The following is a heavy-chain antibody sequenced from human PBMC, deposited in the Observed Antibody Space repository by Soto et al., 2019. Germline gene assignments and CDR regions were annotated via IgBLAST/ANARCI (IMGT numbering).Heavy chain of an antibody. J-gene: IGHJ6*02. CDR1: GFTFSSYW. Sequence: GGSLRLSCAASGFTFSSYWMSWVRQAPGKGLEWVANIKQDGSEKYYVDSVKGRFTISRDNAKNSLYQQMNSLRAEDTAVYYCARDSYDFWSGYYKPFTYYYGMDVWGQGTTVTVSS. CDR2: IKQDGSEK. D-gene: IGHD3-3*01. CDR3: ARDSYDFWSGYYKPFTYYYGMDV. V-gene: IGHV3-7*03.